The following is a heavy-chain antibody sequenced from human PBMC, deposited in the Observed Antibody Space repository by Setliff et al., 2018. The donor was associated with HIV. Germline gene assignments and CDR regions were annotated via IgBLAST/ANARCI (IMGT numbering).Heavy chain of an antibody. Sequence: EASVKVSCKASGYTFTSYYIHWVRQAPGQGLEWMGVIHPSGGSTSYAQSFQDRVTMTRDTSTSTVYRELSSLRSEDTAVYYCARVRYCSGGSCYGGEYWFDPWGQGTLVTVSS. D-gene: IGHD2-15*01. CDR3: ARVRYCSGGSCYGGEYWFDP. V-gene: IGHV1-46*01. J-gene: IGHJ5*02. CDR2: IHPSGGST. CDR1: GYTFTSYY.